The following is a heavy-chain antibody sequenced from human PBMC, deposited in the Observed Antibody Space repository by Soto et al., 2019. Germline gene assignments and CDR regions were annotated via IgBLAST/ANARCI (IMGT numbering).Heavy chain of an antibody. Sequence: QVQLVQSGAEVKKPGSSVKVSCKASGGTFSSYAISWVRQAPGPGLEWMRGIIPIFGTANYAQTFQGRVTITADEPTSTAYMDLSSLRSEGTAVYFCARERAQTWPQLPSTRTYYNYCMDVRCQGNTVTVSS. V-gene: IGHV1-69*01. D-gene: IGHD5-12*01. J-gene: IGHJ6*02. CDR3: ARERAQTWPQLPSTRTYYNYCMDV. CDR1: GGTFSSYA. CDR2: IIPIFGTA.